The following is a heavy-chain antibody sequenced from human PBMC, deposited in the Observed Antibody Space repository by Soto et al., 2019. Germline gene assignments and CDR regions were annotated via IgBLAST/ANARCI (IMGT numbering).Heavy chain of an antibody. D-gene: IGHD6-19*01. Sequence: QVQLVQSGAEVKKPGSSVKVSCKASGGTFSSYAISWVRQAPGQGLEWMGGLIPIFGTANYAQKFLGRVTITADESTSTAYMELSSLRSEDTAVYYCAREEGRIAVAGAYYYYYGMDVWGQGTTVTVS. J-gene: IGHJ6*02. CDR3: AREEGRIAVAGAYYYYYGMDV. CDR1: GGTFSSYA. CDR2: LIPIFGTA. V-gene: IGHV1-69*12.